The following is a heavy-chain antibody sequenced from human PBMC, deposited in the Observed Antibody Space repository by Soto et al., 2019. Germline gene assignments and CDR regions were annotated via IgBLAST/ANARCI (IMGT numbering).Heavy chain of an antibody. CDR3: ASSTAMVTDFDY. Sequence: PGGSLRLSCAASGSTFSDYYMSWIRQAPGKGLEWVSYISSSSSYTNYADSVKGRFTISRDNAKNSLYLQMNSLRAEVTAVYYCASSTAMVTDFDYWGQGTLVTVSS. CDR2: ISSSSSYT. V-gene: IGHV3-11*06. CDR1: GSTFSDYY. D-gene: IGHD5-18*01. J-gene: IGHJ4*02.